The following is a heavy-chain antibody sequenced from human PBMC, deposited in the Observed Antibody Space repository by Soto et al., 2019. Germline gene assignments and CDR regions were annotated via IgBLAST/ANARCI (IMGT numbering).Heavy chain of an antibody. V-gene: IGHV3-23*01. CDR2: ISGSGGST. J-gene: IGHJ4*02. CDR3: AKDRRDCSSTSCYTVFDY. CDR1: GFTFSSYA. Sequence: GGSLRLSCAASGFTFSSYAMSWVRQAPGKGLEWVSAISGSGGSTYYADSVKGRFTISRDNSKNTLYLQMNSLRAEDTAVYYCAKDRRDCSSTSCYTVFDYWGQGTLVTVPS. D-gene: IGHD2-2*02.